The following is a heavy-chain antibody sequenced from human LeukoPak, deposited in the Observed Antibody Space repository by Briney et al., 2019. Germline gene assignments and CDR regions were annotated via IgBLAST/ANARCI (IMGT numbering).Heavy chain of an antibody. Sequence: GGSLRLSCAASGFTFNTFWMSWVRQAPGKGLEWVANIKQDGSEKYYVDSVKGRFTIARDSAMSSLYLQMNSLRGEDTAVYYCARGHYYFDYWGQGTLVTVSS. CDR1: GFTFNTFW. CDR3: ARGHYYFDY. V-gene: IGHV3-7*01. J-gene: IGHJ4*02. CDR2: IKQDGSEK.